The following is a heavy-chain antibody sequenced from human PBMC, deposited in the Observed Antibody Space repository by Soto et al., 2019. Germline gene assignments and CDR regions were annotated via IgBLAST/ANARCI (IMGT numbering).Heavy chain of an antibody. CDR2: ISNNGGST. CDR3: VTPPGSSPYLRFDY. D-gene: IGHD6-13*01. Sequence: PGGSLRLSCSASGFTFSNYTIHWVRQAPGKGLEHVSTISNNGGSTYYADSVKGRFTISRDNSKNTLYLQMSSLRAEDTAVYYCVTPPGSSPYLRFDYWGQGTLVTVSS. CDR1: GFTFSNYT. V-gene: IGHV3-64D*08. J-gene: IGHJ4*02.